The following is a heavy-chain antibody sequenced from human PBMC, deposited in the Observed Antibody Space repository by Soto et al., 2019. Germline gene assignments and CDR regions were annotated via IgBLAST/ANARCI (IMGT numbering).Heavy chain of an antibody. J-gene: IGHJ4*02. CDR3: ARGRLYDSSGYYFDY. V-gene: IGHV4-31*03. Sequence: SETLSLTCTVSGGSISSGGYYWSWIRQHPGKGLEWIGYIYYSGSTYYNPSLKSRVTISVDTSKNQFSLKLSSVTAADTAVYYCARGRLYDSSGYYFDYWGQGTLVTVSS. CDR2: IYYSGST. CDR1: GGSISSGGYY. D-gene: IGHD3-22*01.